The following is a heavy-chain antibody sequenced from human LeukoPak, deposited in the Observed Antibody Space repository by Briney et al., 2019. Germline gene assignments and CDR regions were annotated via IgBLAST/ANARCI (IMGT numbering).Heavy chain of an antibody. Sequence: GGSLRLSCAASGFSFNNYAMNWVRQGPGKGLEGGLTISAGGGNTYYAEPVKGRFTLSRDNSKNTLYLKMNRLRAEDTAVYYCAKPGVPAAIGHFYYYGLDVWGQGTTVTVSS. CDR1: GFSFNNYA. D-gene: IGHD2-2*02. CDR2: ISAGGGNT. CDR3: AKPGVPAAIGHFYYYGLDV. J-gene: IGHJ6*02. V-gene: IGHV3-23*01.